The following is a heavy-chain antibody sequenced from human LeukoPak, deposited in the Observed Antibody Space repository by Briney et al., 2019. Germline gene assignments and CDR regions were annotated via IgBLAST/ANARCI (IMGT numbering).Heavy chain of an antibody. CDR3: ARDTSSTWYFYAFDI. CDR1: GYSISSGYY. Sequence: SETLSLTCTVSGYSISSGYYWGWIRQPPGKGLEWIGSIYHSGSTNYNPSLKSRVTISVDTSKNQLSLKLSSVTAADTAVYYCARDTSSTWYFYAFDIWGQGTMVTVSS. CDR2: IYHSGST. J-gene: IGHJ3*02. V-gene: IGHV4-38-2*02. D-gene: IGHD6-13*01.